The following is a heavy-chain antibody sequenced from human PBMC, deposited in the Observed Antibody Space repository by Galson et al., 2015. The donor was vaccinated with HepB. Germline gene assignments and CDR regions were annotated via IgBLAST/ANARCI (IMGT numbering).Heavy chain of an antibody. V-gene: IGHV3-23*01. CDR2: ISASGGKT. J-gene: IGHJ3*02. CDR1: GFIVDGSG. CDR3: ARAVPYDSGGYHFDCALDI. Sequence: SLRLSCAASGFIVDGSGMSWVRQAPGKGLEWVSGISASGGKTKYADSLKGRFPPPREEAQNALYLLKNSLRAGDTAVYYCARAVPYDSGGYHFDCALDIWGQGTMVTVSS. D-gene: IGHD3-22*01.